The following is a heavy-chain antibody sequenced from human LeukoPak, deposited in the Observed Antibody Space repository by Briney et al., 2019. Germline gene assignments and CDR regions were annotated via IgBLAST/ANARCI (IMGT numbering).Heavy chain of an antibody. D-gene: IGHD3-16*02. J-gene: IGHJ3*02. CDR2: ISAYNGNT. Sequence: ASVKVSCKASRYTFTSYGISWVRQAPGQGLEWMGWISAYNGNTNYAQKLQGRVTMTTDTSTSTAYMELRSLRSDDTAVYYCARSISDYVWGSYPRDAFDIWGQGTMVTVSS. CDR3: ARSISDYVWGSYPRDAFDI. CDR1: RYTFTSYG. V-gene: IGHV1-18*01.